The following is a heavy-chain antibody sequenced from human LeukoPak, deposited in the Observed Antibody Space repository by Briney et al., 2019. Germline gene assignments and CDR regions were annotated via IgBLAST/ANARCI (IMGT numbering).Heavy chain of an antibody. J-gene: IGHJ4*02. Sequence: PGGSLRLSCAASGFTFSSYAMSWVRQAPGKGLEWVSAISGSGGSTYYADSVKGRFTISRDNSKNTLYLEMYSLRVEDTAVYYCATDANLDSVGDYWGQGSLVTVSS. CDR1: GFTFSSYA. D-gene: IGHD5-18*01. V-gene: IGHV3-23*01. CDR3: ATDANLDSVGDY. CDR2: ISGSGGST.